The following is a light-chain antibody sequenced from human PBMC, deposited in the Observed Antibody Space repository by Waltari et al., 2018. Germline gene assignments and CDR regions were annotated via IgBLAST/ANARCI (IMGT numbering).Light chain of an antibody. CDR2: VAS. Sequence: DIQMTQSPSSLSASAEDKVTITCRASQPISYYLNWYQQLPGRAPKPLIHVASSRQTGVPSRFSGSGSGTNFTLTISSLQPEDFVTYICQQSYSLPYTFGQGT. CDR3: QQSYSLPYT. J-gene: IGKJ2*01. CDR1: QPISYY. V-gene: IGKV1-39*01.